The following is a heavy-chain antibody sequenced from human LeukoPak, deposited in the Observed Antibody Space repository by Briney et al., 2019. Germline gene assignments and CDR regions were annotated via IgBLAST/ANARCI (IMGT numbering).Heavy chain of an antibody. CDR1: GFAFSNYW. CDR3: AKDSAFYYIDV. D-gene: IGHD3-10*01. J-gene: IGHJ6*03. V-gene: IGHV3-7*01. CDR2: IKQDGSEE. Sequence: GGSLRLSCAASGFAFSNYWMSWVRQAPGKGLEWVANIKQDGSEEYSVDSVKGRFTISRDNSKNTLYLQMNSLKGDDTAVYYCAKDSAFYYIDVWGKGTTVIISS.